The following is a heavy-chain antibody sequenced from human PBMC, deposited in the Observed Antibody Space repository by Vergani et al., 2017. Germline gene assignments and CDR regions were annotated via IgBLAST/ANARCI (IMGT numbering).Heavy chain of an antibody. J-gene: IGHJ4*02. Sequence: EVQLVESGGGLVQPGGSLRLSCAASGFTFSSYWMSWVRQAPGKGLEWVANIKQDGSEKNYVDSGKGRFTISRDNAKNSLYLQMNSLGAEDTAVYYCARAHDYVWGSYRYTAYYFDYWGQGTPVTVSS. CDR3: ARAHDYVWGSYRYTAYYFDY. CDR1: GFTFSSYW. CDR2: IKQDGSEK. V-gene: IGHV3-7*03. D-gene: IGHD3-16*02.